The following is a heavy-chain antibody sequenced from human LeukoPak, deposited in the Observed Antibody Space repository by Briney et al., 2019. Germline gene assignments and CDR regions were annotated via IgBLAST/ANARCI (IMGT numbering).Heavy chain of an antibody. CDR1: GFIFSTYW. Sequence: GGSLRLSCTGSGFIFSTYWMHWVRQAPGKGLVWVSRIKTDGSTKYYADSVKGRFAVSRDNAKNTLYLQMNSLRAEDTAVYYCARGLVRTSSGWYFDYWGQGTLVTVSS. J-gene: IGHJ4*02. D-gene: IGHD6-19*01. CDR3: ARGLVRTSSGWYFDY. V-gene: IGHV3-74*01. CDR2: IKTDGSTK.